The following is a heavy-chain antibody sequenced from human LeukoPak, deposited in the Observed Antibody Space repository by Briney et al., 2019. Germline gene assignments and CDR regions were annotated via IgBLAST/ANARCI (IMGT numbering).Heavy chain of an antibody. V-gene: IGHV2-5*01. D-gene: IGHD6-13*01. CDR1: GFSLRTSGVG. CDR2: IYWNDDK. CDR3: ARAQQLLPSYNWFDP. Sequence: SGPTLGKTPPTLTLTCTFSGFSLRTSGVGLGWIPQPPAKALEWLALIYWNDDKRYSPSLKSRLTITKDTSKNQVVLTMTNMDPVDTATYYCARAQQLLPSYNWFDPWGQGTLVTVSS. J-gene: IGHJ5*02.